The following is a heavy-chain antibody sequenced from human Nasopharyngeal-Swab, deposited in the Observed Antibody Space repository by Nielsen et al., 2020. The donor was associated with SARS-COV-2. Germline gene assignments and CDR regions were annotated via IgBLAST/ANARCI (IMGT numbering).Heavy chain of an antibody. D-gene: IGHD4-17*01. V-gene: IGHV1-69*04. J-gene: IGHJ4*02. CDR2: IIPSFGKA. CDR3: ARVLDYGDLYFDH. CDR1: GGTFGNYA. Sequence: SVKVSCKASGGTFGNYAISWVRQAPAQGLEWMGRIIPSFGKANYAQKFQGRVTFNADKSTSTAYMELRSLRSEDTAVYYCARVLDYGDLYFDHWGQGTLVTVSS.